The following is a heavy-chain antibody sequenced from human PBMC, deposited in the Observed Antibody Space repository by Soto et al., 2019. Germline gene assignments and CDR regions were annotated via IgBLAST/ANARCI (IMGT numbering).Heavy chain of an antibody. CDR3: AREVGHDY. Sequence: EVQLVESGGGLVQPGGSLRLSCAASGFTFTSYSMNWVRQAPGKGLELVSYISSGSGTIYYADSVKGRFTISRDNAKNSLFLQMNSLRDEDTAVYYCAREVGHDYWGQGTLVTVSS. V-gene: IGHV3-48*02. CDR1: GFTFTSYS. CDR2: ISSGSGTI. J-gene: IGHJ4*02.